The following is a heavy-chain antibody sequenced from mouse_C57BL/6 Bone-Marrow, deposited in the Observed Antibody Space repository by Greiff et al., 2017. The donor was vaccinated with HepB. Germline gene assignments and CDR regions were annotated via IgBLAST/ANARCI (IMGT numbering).Heavy chain of an antibody. CDR3: ARNGNYEESFDY. V-gene: IGHV1-52*01. CDR1: GYTFTSYW. J-gene: IGHJ2*01. Sequence: QVQLQQPGAELVRPGSSVKLSCKASGYTFTSYWMHWVKQRPIQGLEWIGNIDPSDSETHYNQKFKDKATLTVDKSSSTAYMQLSSLTSEDSAVYYCARNGNYEESFDYWGQGTTLTVSS. D-gene: IGHD2-1*01. CDR2: IDPSDSET.